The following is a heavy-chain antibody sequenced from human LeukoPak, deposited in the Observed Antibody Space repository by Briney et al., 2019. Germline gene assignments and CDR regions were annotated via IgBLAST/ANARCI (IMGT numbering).Heavy chain of an antibody. Sequence: ASVKVSCKASGYTFTSYYMHWVRQAPGQGLEWMGIINPSGGSTSYAQRFQGRVTMTRDTSTSTVYMELSSLRSEDTAVYYCARSPTVTKRLVVESYWGQGTLVTVSS. CDR2: INPSGGST. CDR1: GYTFTSYY. J-gene: IGHJ4*02. D-gene: IGHD4-17*01. V-gene: IGHV1-46*01. CDR3: ARSPTVTKRLVVESY.